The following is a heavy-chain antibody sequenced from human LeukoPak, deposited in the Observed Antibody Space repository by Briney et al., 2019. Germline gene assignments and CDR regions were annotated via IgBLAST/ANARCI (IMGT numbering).Heavy chain of an antibody. CDR2: ISSSGSTI. D-gene: IGHD3-22*01. J-gene: IGHJ6*03. V-gene: IGHV3-48*03. CDR1: GFTFSSYE. CDR3: ARDRNYYGSSGYYYVDYYYYMDV. Sequence: PGGSLRLSCAASGFTFSSYEMNWVRQAPGKGLEWVSYISSSGSTIYYADSVKGRFTISRDNAKNSLYLQMNSLRAEDTAVYYCARDRNYYGSSGYYYVDYYYYMDVWGKGTTVTVSS.